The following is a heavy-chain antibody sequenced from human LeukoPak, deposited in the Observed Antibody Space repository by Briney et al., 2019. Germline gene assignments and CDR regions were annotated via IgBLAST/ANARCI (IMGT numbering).Heavy chain of an antibody. V-gene: IGHV3-7*01. CDR2: IKQDGSEK. Sequence: GGALRLSCAASGFIFTSYWMTWVRQAPGKGLEGVAHIKQDGSEKYYVDSVKGRFTISRDNAKNSLYLQMNSLRADDTAVYYCARVSSSGWDYYYYYYMDVWGKGTTVTVSS. CDR3: ARVSSSGWDYYYYYYMDV. D-gene: IGHD6-19*01. J-gene: IGHJ6*03. CDR1: GFIFTSYW.